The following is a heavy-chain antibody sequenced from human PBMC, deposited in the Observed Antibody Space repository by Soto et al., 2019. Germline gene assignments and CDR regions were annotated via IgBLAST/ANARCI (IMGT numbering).Heavy chain of an antibody. CDR1: GFTFSSYG. Sequence: GGSLRLSCAASGFTFSSYGMHWVRQAPGKGLEWVAVIWYDGSNKYYADSVKGRFTISRDNSKNTLYLQMNSLRAEDTAVYYCARDPPPIVVVVAGYGMNVWGQGTTVTVSS. J-gene: IGHJ6*02. D-gene: IGHD2-15*01. CDR3: ARDPPPIVVVVAGYGMNV. V-gene: IGHV3-33*01. CDR2: IWYDGSNK.